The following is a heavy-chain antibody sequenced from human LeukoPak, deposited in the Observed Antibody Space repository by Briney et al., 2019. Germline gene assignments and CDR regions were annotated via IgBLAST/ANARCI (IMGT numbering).Heavy chain of an antibody. CDR3: ARDRGPLNYDFWSGLPNYYYYYMDV. V-gene: IGHV1-3*01. CDR2: INAGNGNT. J-gene: IGHJ6*03. Sequence: PGASVKVSCKASGYTFTSYAMHWVRQAPGQRLEWMGWINAGNGNTKYSQKFQGRVTMTTDTSTSTAYMELRSLRSDDTAVYYCARDRGPLNYDFWSGLPNYYYYYMDVWGKGTTVTVSS. D-gene: IGHD3-3*01. CDR1: GYTFTSYA.